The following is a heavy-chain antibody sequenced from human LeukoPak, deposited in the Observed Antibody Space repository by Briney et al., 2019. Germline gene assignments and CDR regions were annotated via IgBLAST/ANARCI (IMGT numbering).Heavy chain of an antibody. CDR1: GFTFSRYS. J-gene: IGHJ4*02. V-gene: IGHV3-48*01. Sequence: GGSLRLSCAASGFTFSRYSMNWVRQAPGKGLEWVSSISSSSSTIYYADSVKGRFTISRDNAKNSLYLQMNSLRAEDTAVYYCARAHHRRVYDYVWGSYPYWGQGTLVTVSS. D-gene: IGHD3-16*02. CDR3: ARAHHRRVYDYVWGSYPY. CDR2: ISSSSSTI.